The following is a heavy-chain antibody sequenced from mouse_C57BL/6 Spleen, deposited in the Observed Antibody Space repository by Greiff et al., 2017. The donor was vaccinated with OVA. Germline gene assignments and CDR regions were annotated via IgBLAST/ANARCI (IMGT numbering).Heavy chain of an antibody. Sequence: VKLVESGAELVRPGASVTLSCKASGYTFTDYEMHWVKQTPVHGLEWIGAIDPETGGTAYNQKFKGKAILTADKSSSTAYMELRSLTSEDSAVYYCTRWVYDGYYGFAYWGQGTLVTVSA. CDR3: TRWVYDGYYGFAY. CDR1: GYTFTDYE. J-gene: IGHJ3*01. D-gene: IGHD2-3*01. CDR2: IDPETGGT. V-gene: IGHV1-15*01.